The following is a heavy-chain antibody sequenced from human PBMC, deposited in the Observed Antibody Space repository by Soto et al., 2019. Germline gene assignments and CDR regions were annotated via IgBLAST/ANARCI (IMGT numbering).Heavy chain of an antibody. Sequence: SETLSLTCTVSGGSISSYYWSWIRQPPGKGLEWIGYIYYSGSTNYNPSLKSRVTISVDTSKNQFSLKLSSVTAADTAVYYCAIGNIAARQADYIDYSGQGILVSVSS. CDR3: AIGNIAARQADYIDY. V-gene: IGHV4-59*01. CDR2: IYYSGST. D-gene: IGHD6-6*01. J-gene: IGHJ4*02. CDR1: GGSISSYY.